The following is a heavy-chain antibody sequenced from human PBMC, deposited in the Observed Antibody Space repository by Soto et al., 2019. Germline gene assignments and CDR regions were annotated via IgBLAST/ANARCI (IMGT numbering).Heavy chain of an antibody. CDR1: GFTFGDYA. CDR3: TRDLGGRFLVYGMDV. Sequence: GSLRLSCSGSGFTFGDYALTWFRQAPGKGLEWVGFIRIKFYGGTTEYAASVKGRFTISRDDAKSIAYLQMNSLKTEDTAVYYCTRDLGGRFLVYGMDVWGQGTTVTVS. CDR2: IRIKFYGGTT. V-gene: IGHV3-49*03. J-gene: IGHJ6*02. D-gene: IGHD3-3*01.